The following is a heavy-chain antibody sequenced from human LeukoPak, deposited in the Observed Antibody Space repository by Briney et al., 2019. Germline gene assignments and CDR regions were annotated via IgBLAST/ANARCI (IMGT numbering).Heavy chain of an antibody. D-gene: IGHD3-22*01. V-gene: IGHV3-23*01. CDR3: ARTAYDSSGA. Sequence: GGSLRLSCAASGFTFSSYAMTWVRQAPGKGLEWVSAISASGGSTYYADSVKGRFTISRDKSKNSLYLQMNSLRAEDTAVYYCARTAYDSSGAWGQGTMVTVSS. J-gene: IGHJ3*01. CDR2: ISASGGST. CDR1: GFTFSSYA.